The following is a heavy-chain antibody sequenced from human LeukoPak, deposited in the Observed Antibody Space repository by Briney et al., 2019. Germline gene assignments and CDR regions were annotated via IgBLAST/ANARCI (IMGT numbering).Heavy chain of an antibody. CDR3: ARDGHGVSLDY. CDR1: GLSFSSYA. J-gene: IGHJ4*02. CDR2: ISYDGTEK. Sequence: GSSLRLSCAASGLSFSSYAMHWVRQAPGKGLEWVAVISYDGTEKYYGDSVKGRFTISRDNSKNTLYLQMNSLRAEDTALYHCARDGHGVSLDYWGQGTLVTVSP. V-gene: IGHV3-30-3*01. D-gene: IGHD4-17*01.